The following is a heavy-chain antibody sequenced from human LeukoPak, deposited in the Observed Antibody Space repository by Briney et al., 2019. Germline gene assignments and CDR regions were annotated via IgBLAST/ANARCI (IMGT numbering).Heavy chain of an antibody. Sequence: SVKVSCKASGGTFSSYAISWVRQAPGQGLEWMGGIIPIFGTANYAQKFQGRVTITADKSTSTAYMELSSLRSEDTAVYYCARSLQGRWSAYDSSGYPFDYWGQGTLVTVSS. V-gene: IGHV1-69*06. CDR3: ARSLQGRWSAYDSSGYPFDY. J-gene: IGHJ4*02. CDR1: GGTFSSYA. D-gene: IGHD3-22*01. CDR2: IIPIFGTA.